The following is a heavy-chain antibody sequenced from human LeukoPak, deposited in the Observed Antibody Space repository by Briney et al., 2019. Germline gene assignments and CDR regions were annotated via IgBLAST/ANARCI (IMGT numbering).Heavy chain of an antibody. J-gene: IGHJ5*02. D-gene: IGHD3-22*01. CDR1: GGSISSSSYY. CDR3: ARQGYYYYDSSGYYQYNWFDP. CDR2: IYYSGST. Sequence: SETLSLTCTVSGGSISSSSYYWGWIRQPPGKGLEWIGGIYYSGSTYYNPSLKSRVTISVDTSKNQFSLKLSSVTAADTAVYYCARQGYYYYDSSGYYQYNWFDPWGQGTLVTVSS. V-gene: IGHV4-39*01.